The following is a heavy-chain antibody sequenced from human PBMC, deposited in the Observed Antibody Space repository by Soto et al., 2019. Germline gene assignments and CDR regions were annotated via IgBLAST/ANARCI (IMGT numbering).Heavy chain of an antibody. J-gene: IGHJ4*02. CDR3: AREALGGWSYFDY. CDR1: GYTFTTYV. CDR2: INADSGNT. V-gene: IGHV1-3*01. Sequence: QVQLVQSGAEVKKPGASVKVSCRASGYTFTTYVIHWVRQAPGQRLEWMGWINADSGNTTYSQKFQGRVTIIRDTSASTAYLELSSLTSEDTTVYYCAREALGGWSYFDYWGQGTLVTVSS. D-gene: IGHD6-19*01.